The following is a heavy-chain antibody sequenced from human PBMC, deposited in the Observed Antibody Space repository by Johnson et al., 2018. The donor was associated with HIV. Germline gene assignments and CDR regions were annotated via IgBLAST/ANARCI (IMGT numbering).Heavy chain of an antibody. CDR1: GFTFSSYW. V-gene: IGHV3-7*03. CDR2: IKQDGGEQ. J-gene: IGHJ3*02. Sequence: VQLVESGGGLVQPGGSLRLSCAASGFTFSSYWMSWVRQAPGKGLEWVPGKGLEWVANIKQDGGEQSYVDSVKGRFTISRDNAKNALYLQMNSLRAEDTAVYYCARERSGTTGAFDIWGQGTMVTVSS. CDR3: ARERSGTTGAFDI. D-gene: IGHD1-7*01.